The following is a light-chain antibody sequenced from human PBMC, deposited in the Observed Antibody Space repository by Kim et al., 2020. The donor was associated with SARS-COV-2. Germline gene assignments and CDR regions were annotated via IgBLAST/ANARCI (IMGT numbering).Light chain of an antibody. Sequence: LGQTVRITCQGDNLRSYFVSWYQQKPGQAPILVMFGKNNRPSGIPDRFSGSSSGNTASLTITGAQAEDEADYYCSSRDFGAYFVIFGGGTKVTVL. J-gene: IGLJ2*01. V-gene: IGLV3-19*01. CDR2: GKN. CDR1: NLRSYF. CDR3: SSRDFGAYFVI.